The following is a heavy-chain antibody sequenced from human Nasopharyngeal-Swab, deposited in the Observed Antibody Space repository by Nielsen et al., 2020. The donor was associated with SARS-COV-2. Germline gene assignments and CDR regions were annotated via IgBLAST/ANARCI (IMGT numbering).Heavy chain of an antibody. CDR1: GFTFSSYW. Sequence: GESLKISCAASGFTFSSYWMSWVRQAPGKGLEWVANIKQDGSEKYYVDSVKGRFTISRDNAKNSLYLQMNSLRAEDTAVYYCARVGRGYYYDSGAFDIWGQGTMVTVSS. D-gene: IGHD3-22*01. V-gene: IGHV3-7*01. J-gene: IGHJ3*02. CDR2: IKQDGSEK. CDR3: ARVGRGYYYDSGAFDI.